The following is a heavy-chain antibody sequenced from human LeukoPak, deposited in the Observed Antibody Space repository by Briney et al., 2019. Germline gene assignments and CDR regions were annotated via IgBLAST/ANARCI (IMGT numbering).Heavy chain of an antibody. CDR2: ISSSSSII. CDR3: AREVSSTRGRIFYYYGMDV. D-gene: IGHD6-13*01. CDR1: GFTFSSNS. J-gene: IGHJ6*02. V-gene: IGHV3-48*02. Sequence: GGSLRLSCAASGFTFSSNSMNWVRQVPGKGLEWVSYISSSSSIIYYAESVKGRFTISRDNAENSLYLQMNSLRDEDTAVYFCAREVSSTRGRIFYYYGMDVWGQGTTVTVSS.